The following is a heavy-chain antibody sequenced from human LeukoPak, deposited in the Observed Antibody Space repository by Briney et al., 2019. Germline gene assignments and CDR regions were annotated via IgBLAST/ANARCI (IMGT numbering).Heavy chain of an antibody. CDR3: ARAAIAVAGTSDY. V-gene: IGHV5-10-1*01. Sequence: GESLKISCKGSGYSFTSYWISWVRQMPGKGLEWMGRIDPSDSYTNYSPSFQGHVTISADESISTAYLQWSSLKASDTAMYYCARAAIAVAGTSDYWGQGTLVTVSS. CDR1: GYSFTSYW. J-gene: IGHJ4*02. D-gene: IGHD6-19*01. CDR2: IDPSDSYT.